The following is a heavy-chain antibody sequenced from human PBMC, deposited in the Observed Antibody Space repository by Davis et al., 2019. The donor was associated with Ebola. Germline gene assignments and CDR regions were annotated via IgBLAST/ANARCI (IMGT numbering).Heavy chain of an antibody. Sequence: ASVKVSCKASGYTFTSYGISWVRQAPGQGLEWMGWISTYYGNTNYAQKVQGRITMTTDTSTSTAYMELRSLRSDDTARYYCARDVRGITGPSEYWGQGTLVTVSS. CDR2: ISTYYGNT. CDR3: ARDVRGITGPSEY. D-gene: IGHD1-1*01. J-gene: IGHJ4*02. CDR1: GYTFTSYG. V-gene: IGHV1-18*01.